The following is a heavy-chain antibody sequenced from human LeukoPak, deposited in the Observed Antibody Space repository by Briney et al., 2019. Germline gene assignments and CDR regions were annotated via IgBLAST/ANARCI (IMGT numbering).Heavy chain of an antibody. CDR3: ARDPRIAAAGNWFDP. Sequence: SETLSLTCTVSGGSISSYYWSWIRQPAGKGLEWIGRIYTSGSTNYNPSLKSRVTMSVDTSKNKFSLKLSSVTAADTAVYYCARDPRIAAAGNWFDPWGQGTLVTVSS. CDR2: IYTSGST. D-gene: IGHD6-13*01. V-gene: IGHV4-4*07. CDR1: GGSISSYY. J-gene: IGHJ5*02.